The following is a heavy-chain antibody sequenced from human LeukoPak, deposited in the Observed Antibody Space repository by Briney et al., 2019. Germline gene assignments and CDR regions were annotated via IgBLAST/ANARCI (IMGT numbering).Heavy chain of an antibody. V-gene: IGHV4-39*07. Sequence: PSETLSLTCTVSGGSISSGSYYWGWIRQPPGKGLEWIGSIYYSGSTYYNPSLKSRVTISVDTSKNQFSLKLSSVTAADTAVYYCARERRPLGGTTYFDYWGQGTLVTVSS. CDR3: ARERRPLGGTTYFDY. D-gene: IGHD1-1*01. CDR2: IYYSGST. J-gene: IGHJ4*02. CDR1: GGSISSGSYY.